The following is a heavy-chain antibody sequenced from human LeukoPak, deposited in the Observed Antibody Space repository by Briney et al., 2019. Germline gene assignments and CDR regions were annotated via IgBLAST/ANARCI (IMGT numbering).Heavy chain of an antibody. V-gene: IGHV4-34*01. Sequence: SETLSLTCAVYGGSFSAYYWSWIRQPPGKGLEWIGEINHSGRTNYNASLKSRVTISVDTCKNQFSLKMSYVTAADKAVYYCARSPRYSGYDYGSDYWGRGILVTVSS. CDR1: GGSFSAYY. CDR2: INHSGRT. D-gene: IGHD5-12*01. J-gene: IGHJ4*02. CDR3: ARSPRYSGYDYGSDY.